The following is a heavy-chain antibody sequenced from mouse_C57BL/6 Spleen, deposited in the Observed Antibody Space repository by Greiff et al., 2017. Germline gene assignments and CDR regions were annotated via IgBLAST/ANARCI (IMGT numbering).Heavy chain of an antibody. J-gene: IGHJ3*01. CDR1: GYTFTDHT. CDR2: IYPRDGST. D-gene: IGHD1-1*01. CDR3: ARSGYYYGSSYGFAY. V-gene: IGHV1-78*01. Sequence: QVQLQQSDAELVKPGASVKISCKVSGYTFTDHTIHWMKQRPEQGLEWIGYIYPRDGSTKYNEKFKGKATVTADKSSSTAYMQLNSLTSEDSAVYFCARSGYYYGSSYGFAYWGQGTLVTVSA.